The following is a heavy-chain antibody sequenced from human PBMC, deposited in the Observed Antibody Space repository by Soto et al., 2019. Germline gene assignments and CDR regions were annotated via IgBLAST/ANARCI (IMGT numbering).Heavy chain of an antibody. CDR2: IIPIFGTA. CDR3: ARAGGVIVPYYFDY. Sequence: ASVKVSCKASGGTFSSYAISWVRQAAGQGLEWMGGIIPIFGTANYEQKFQGRVTITADESTRTAYMELSSLRSEDTAVYYCARAGGVIVPYYFDYWGQGTLVTVSS. D-gene: IGHD3-16*02. V-gene: IGHV1-69*13. CDR1: GGTFSSYA. J-gene: IGHJ4*02.